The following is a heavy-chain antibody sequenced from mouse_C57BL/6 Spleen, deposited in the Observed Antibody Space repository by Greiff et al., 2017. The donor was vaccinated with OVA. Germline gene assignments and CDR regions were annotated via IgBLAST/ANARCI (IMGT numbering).Heavy chain of an antibody. V-gene: IGHV1-69*01. J-gene: IGHJ1*03. CDR3: ARWGGSSYRYFDV. CDR1: GYTFTSYW. D-gene: IGHD1-1*01. CDR2: IDPSDSYT. Sequence: VQLQQPGAELVMPGASVKLSCKASGYTFTSYWMHWVKQRPGQGLEWIGEIDPSDSYTNYNQKFKGKSTLTVDKSSSTAYMQLSSLTSEDSAVYYCARWGGSSYRYFDVWGTGTTVTVSS.